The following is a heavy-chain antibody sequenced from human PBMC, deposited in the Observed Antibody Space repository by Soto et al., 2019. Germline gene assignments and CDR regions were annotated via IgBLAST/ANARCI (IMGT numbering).Heavy chain of an antibody. CDR2: IYYSGST. CDR1: GGSISSYY. J-gene: IGHJ5*02. V-gene: IGHV4-59*12. Sequence: SETLSLSCTVSGGSISSYYWSWIRQPPGKGLEWIGYIYYSGSTNYNPSLKSRVTISVDSSKNQFSLKLSSVTAADTAVYYCARYSFRGFGELLSRNNCLDPWGQGTLVTVSS. CDR3: ARYSFRGFGELLSRNNCLDP. D-gene: IGHD3-10*01.